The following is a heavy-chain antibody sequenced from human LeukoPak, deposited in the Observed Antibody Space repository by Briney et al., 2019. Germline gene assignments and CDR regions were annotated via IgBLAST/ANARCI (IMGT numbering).Heavy chain of an antibody. J-gene: IGHJ1*01. D-gene: IGHD2-8*01. CDR2: IIPIFGTA. CDR3: ASGEVLMVYAIKEYFQH. Sequence: SVKVSCKASGGTFSSYAISWVRQAPGQGLEWMGRIIPIFGTANYAQRFQGRVTITTDESTSTAYMELSSLRSEGTAVYYCASGEVLMVYAIKEYFQHWGRGTLVTVSS. V-gene: IGHV1-69*05. CDR1: GGTFSSYA.